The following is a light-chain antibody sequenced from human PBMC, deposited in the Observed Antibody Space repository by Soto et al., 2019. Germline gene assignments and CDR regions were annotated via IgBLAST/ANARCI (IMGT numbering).Light chain of an antibody. CDR3: SSYTSSSTIL. CDR2: EVS. V-gene: IGLV1-44*01. Sequence: QSVLTQPPSASGTPGQRVTISCSGSSSNIGSNTVNWYQQLPGTAPKLMIYEVSNRPSGVSNRFSGSKSGNTASLTISGLQAEDEADYYCSSYTSSSTILFGGGTKVTVL. J-gene: IGLJ2*01. CDR1: SSNIGSNT.